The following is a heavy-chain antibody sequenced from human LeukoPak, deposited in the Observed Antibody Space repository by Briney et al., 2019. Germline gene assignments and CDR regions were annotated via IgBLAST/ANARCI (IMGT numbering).Heavy chain of an antibody. CDR2: ISSSSSTI. CDR1: GFTFSSYN. J-gene: IGHJ4*02. CDR3: ATYRQVLLPFES. Sequence: GGSLRLSCAASGFTFSSYNMNWVRQAPGKGLEWVSYISSSSSTIYYADSVKGRFTISRDNSKNTLYLQMGSLRAEDTAIYYCATYRQVLLPFESWGQGTLVTVSS. V-gene: IGHV3-48*01. D-gene: IGHD2-8*02.